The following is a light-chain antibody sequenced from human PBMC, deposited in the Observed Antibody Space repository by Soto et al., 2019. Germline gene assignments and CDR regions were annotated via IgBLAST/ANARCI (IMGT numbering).Light chain of an antibody. J-gene: IGKJ2*01. CDR2: FAS. Sequence: EIVMTQSPATLSVSPGERATLSCRASQSISTELAGYQQKPGQPPRLLIYFASTRATGVPARFTGSGSGSEFTLTISGLQPEDLAVYYCHQGDNWPLTFGQGTRLEI. CDR3: HQGDNWPLT. CDR1: QSISTE. V-gene: IGKV3-15*01.